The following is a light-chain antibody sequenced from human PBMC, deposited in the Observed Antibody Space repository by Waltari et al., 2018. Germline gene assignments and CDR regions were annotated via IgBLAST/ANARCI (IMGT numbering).Light chain of an antibody. Sequence: EIALTQSLGTLSLSPGERATFSCRASQSVSSSYLAWYQQKPGQAPRLLIYGASIRATGIPDRFSGSGSGTDFTLTISRLEPEDFAVYYCQQYGSSPPSLTFGGGTKVEIK. J-gene: IGKJ4*01. CDR2: GAS. V-gene: IGKV3-20*01. CDR3: QQYGSSPPSLT. CDR1: QSVSSSY.